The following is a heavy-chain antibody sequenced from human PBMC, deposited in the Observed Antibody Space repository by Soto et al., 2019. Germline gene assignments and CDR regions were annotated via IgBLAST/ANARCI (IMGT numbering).Heavy chain of an antibody. CDR1: GFTFSSYA. J-gene: IGHJ5*02. CDR3: AKESYDILSTPWFDP. Sequence: GGSLRLSCAASGFTFSSYALSWVRQAPGKGLEWVSAISGSGGSTYYADSVKGRFTISRDNCKNTLYLQMNSLRAEDTAVYYCAKESYDILSTPWFDPWGQGTLVTVSS. CDR2: ISGSGGST. D-gene: IGHD3-9*01. V-gene: IGHV3-23*01.